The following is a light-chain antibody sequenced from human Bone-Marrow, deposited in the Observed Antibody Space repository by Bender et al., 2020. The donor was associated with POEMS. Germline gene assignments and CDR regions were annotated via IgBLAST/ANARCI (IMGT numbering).Light chain of an antibody. V-gene: IGLV2-14*01. Sequence: QSALAQPASVSGSPGQSVTLSCTGTSSDVGESDYVSWYQQHPGKAPKLIIYDVSSRPSGVSNRFSGSKSGNTASLTISGLQAEDEDDYYCAARDDSLTGWVFGGGTKLTVL. J-gene: IGLJ3*02. CDR1: SSDVGESDY. CDR3: AARDDSLTGWV. CDR2: DVS.